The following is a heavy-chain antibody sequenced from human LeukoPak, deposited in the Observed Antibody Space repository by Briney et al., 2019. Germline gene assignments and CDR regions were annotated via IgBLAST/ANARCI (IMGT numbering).Heavy chain of an antibody. V-gene: IGHV4-38-2*02. Sequence: PSETLSLTCNVSGYSISSGYYWAWIRQAPGKGLEWIGSIYHSGYTHYNPSLKGRVNISVDTSKNDFSLKLSSVAAADTAIYYSARDLNPAHYFDYWGQGTLVTVSS. CDR2: IYHSGYT. J-gene: IGHJ4*02. CDR1: GYSISSGYY. CDR3: ARDLNPAHYFDY.